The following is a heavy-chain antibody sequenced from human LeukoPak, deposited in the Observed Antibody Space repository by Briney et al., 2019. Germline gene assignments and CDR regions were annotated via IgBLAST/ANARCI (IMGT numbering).Heavy chain of an antibody. CDR3: AREIYIVGATSLGQLDY. V-gene: IGHV4-4*07. CDR2: IYTSGST. CDR1: GGSISSYY. D-gene: IGHD1-26*01. Sequence: SETLSLTCTVSGGSISSYYWSWIRQPAGKGLEWIGRIYTSGSTNYNPSLKSRITMSVDTSKNQFSLKLSSVTAADTAVYYCAREIYIVGATSLGQLDYWGQGTLVTVSS. J-gene: IGHJ4*02.